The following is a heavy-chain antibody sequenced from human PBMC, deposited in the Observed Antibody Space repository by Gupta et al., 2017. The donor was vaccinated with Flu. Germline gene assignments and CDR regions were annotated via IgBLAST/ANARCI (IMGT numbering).Heavy chain of an antibody. CDR3: TRHVSRDGVTLPPADLTYGWDV. J-gene: IGHJ6*02. V-gene: IGHV3-73*02. CDR2: IRSKSNKYAT. Sequence: EVQLVESGGGLVQPGGSLKLPCAASGFGPSDSSMPWVRQASGKGLEWFGRIRSKSNKYATAYAASVKGRFTISRDDSKNTAYLQMNSLKIEDTALYYCTRHVSRDGVTLPPADLTYGWDVWGLGTTVTVSS. D-gene: IGHD2-8*01. CDR1: GFGPSDSS.